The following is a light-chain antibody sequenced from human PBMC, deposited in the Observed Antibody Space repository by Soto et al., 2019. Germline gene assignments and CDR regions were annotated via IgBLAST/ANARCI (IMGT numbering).Light chain of an antibody. CDR1: QSVGSN. CDR2: GAS. J-gene: IGKJ3*01. Sequence: EGVMTQSPATLSVSPGERATLSCRASQSVGSNLAWYQQKPGQAPRLLIFGASSRATGVPARFSGSGSGTEFTLTINSLQSEDFAVYFCQQYDNLPRTFGPGTKVDIK. V-gene: IGKV3-15*01. CDR3: QQYDNLPRT.